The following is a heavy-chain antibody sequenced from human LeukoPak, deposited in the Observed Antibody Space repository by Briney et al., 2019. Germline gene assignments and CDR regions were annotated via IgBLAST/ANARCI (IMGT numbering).Heavy chain of an antibody. D-gene: IGHD3-22*01. CDR3: AKVTYYYDSSGYYYFDY. Sequence: GASVKVSCKASGGTFSSYAISWVRRAPGQGLEWMGGIIPIFGTANYAQKFQGRVTITADGSTSTAYMELSSLRSEDTAVYYCAKVTYYYDSSGYYYFDYWGQGTLVTVSS. J-gene: IGHJ4*02. CDR1: GGTFSSYA. CDR2: IIPIFGTA. V-gene: IGHV1-69*13.